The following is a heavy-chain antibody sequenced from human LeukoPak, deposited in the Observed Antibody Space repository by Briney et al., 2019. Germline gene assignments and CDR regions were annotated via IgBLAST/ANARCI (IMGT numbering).Heavy chain of an antibody. CDR1: GFTFSSYA. Sequence: GGSLRLSCVASGFTFSSYAMHWVRQAPGKGLEYASAISSNGGSTYYANCVKGRFTISRDNSKNTLYLQMGSLRAEDMAVYYCARCYYDSSGYPTQDYWGQGTLVTVSS. CDR2: ISSNGGST. CDR3: ARCYYDSSGYPTQDY. D-gene: IGHD3-22*01. V-gene: IGHV3-64*01. J-gene: IGHJ4*02.